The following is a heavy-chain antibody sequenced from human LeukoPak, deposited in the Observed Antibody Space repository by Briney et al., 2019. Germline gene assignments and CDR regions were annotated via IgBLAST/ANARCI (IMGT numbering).Heavy chain of an antibody. CDR3: ARGTLYSGWSYYFDY. CDR2: INHSGST. Sequence: SETLSLTCAVYGGSFSGYYWSWIRQPPGKGLEWIGEINHSGSTNYNPSLKSRVTISVDTSKNHFSLRLSSMTAADTAMYYCARGTLYSGWSYYFDYWGQGSQVTVSS. D-gene: IGHD6-19*01. V-gene: IGHV4-34*01. CDR1: GGSFSGYY. J-gene: IGHJ4*02.